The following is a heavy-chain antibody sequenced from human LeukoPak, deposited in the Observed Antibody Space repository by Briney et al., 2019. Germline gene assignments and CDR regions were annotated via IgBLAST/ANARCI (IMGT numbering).Heavy chain of an antibody. D-gene: IGHD1-26*01. Sequence: SETLSLTCSVSGGSIGSSDYYWGWIRQPPGKGLEWIGNIFYTGSTSYNPSLKGRVTLSIDTSKNRFSLELTSVTAADTAVYYCARIVRLVGATRWSDPWDQGTLVTVSS. CDR2: IFYTGST. CDR3: ARIVRLVGATRWSDP. CDR1: GGSIGSSDYY. V-gene: IGHV4-39*07. J-gene: IGHJ5*02.